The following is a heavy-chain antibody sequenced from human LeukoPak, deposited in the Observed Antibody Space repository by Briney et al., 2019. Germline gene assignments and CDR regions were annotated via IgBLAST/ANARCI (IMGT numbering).Heavy chain of an antibody. Sequence: GGSLRLSCAASGFTFSSYSMNWVRQAPGKGLEWVSYISSSSSTIYYADSVKGRLTISRDNSKNTLYLQMNSLRAEDTAVYYCAKGVITMVREGYFDYWGQGTLVTVSS. CDR1: GFTFSSYS. D-gene: IGHD3-10*01. CDR3: AKGVITMVREGYFDY. CDR2: ISSSSSTI. V-gene: IGHV3-48*01. J-gene: IGHJ4*02.